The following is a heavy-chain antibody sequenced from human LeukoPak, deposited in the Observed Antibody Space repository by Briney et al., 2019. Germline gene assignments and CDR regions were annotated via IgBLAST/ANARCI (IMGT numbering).Heavy chain of an antibody. CDR2: ISGSGGST. CDR1: GFTFSSYA. Sequence: GGSLRLSCAASGFTFSSYAMSWVRQAPGKGLEWISAISGSGGSTYYADSVKGRFTISRDNSKNTLYLQMNSLRAEDTAVYYCAKGGSSSWYLAFIDYWGQGTLVTVSS. D-gene: IGHD6-13*01. CDR3: AKGGSSSWYLAFIDY. J-gene: IGHJ4*02. V-gene: IGHV3-23*01.